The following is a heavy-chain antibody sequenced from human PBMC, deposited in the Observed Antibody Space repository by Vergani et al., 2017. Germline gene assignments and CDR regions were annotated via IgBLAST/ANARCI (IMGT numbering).Heavy chain of an antibody. J-gene: IGHJ4*02. D-gene: IGHD2-21*01. CDR3: ADLYGDDGFSPF. V-gene: IGHV3-23*01. Sequence: EGQLMESVGGLVQPGGSLRLSCVASGFSFSSYGMNWVRQAPGKGLEWVSGIRISDDYTFYADSVKGRFTISRDDSKNTVYLQINSLRAEDTAFYYCADLYGDDGFSPFWGQGTLVTVSS. CDR2: IRISDDYT. CDR1: GFSFSSYG.